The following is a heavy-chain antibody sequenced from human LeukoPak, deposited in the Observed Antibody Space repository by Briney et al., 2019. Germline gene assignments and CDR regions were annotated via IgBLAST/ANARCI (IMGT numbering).Heavy chain of an antibody. Sequence: PSETLSLTCAVSGYSISSGYYWGWIRQPPGNGLEWSESIYHSGSTYYNPSLKSRVTISVDTSKNQFSLKLSSGTAADTALYYCARQAATNAFDIWGQGTMVTVSS. V-gene: IGHV4-38-2*01. CDR3: ARQAATNAFDI. CDR1: GYSISSGYY. CDR2: IYHSGST. D-gene: IGHD2-15*01. J-gene: IGHJ3*02.